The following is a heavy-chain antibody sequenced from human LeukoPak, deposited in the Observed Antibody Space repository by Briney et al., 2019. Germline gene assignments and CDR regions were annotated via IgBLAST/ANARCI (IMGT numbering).Heavy chain of an antibody. CDR2: IYHSGST. D-gene: IGHD3-22*01. V-gene: IGHV4-39*07. J-gene: IGHJ3*02. CDR3: ARPYYDSSGYYHDAFDI. CDR1: GVSISGSGHY. Sequence: SETLSLTCAVSGVSISGSGHYWGWIRQPPGKGLEWIGNIYHSGSTYYNPSLKSRVTMSVDTSKNQFSLKLSSVTAADTAVYYCARPYYDSSGYYHDAFDIWGQGTMVTVSS.